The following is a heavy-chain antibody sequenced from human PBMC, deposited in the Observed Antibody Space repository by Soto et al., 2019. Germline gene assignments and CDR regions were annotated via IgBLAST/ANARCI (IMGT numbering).Heavy chain of an antibody. CDR1: GFTFSSYA. J-gene: IGHJ4*02. V-gene: IGHV3-30-3*01. CDR2: ISYDGSNK. D-gene: IGHD3-16*01. Sequence: QVQLVESGGGVVQPGRSLRLSCAASGFTFSSYAMHWVRQAPGKGLEWVAVISYDGSNKYYADSMKGRFTISRDNSKNTLYLQMNSLRAEDTAVYYCAREAGGYWGQGTLVTVSS. CDR3: AREAGGY.